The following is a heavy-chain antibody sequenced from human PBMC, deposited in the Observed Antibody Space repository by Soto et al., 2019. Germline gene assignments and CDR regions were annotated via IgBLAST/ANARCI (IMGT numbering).Heavy chain of an antibody. V-gene: IGHV3-23*01. CDR3: VKDRYCSSTSCYAGFAY. Sequence: TGGSLRLSCAASGFTFSSYAMSWVRQTPGKGLEWVSSISGSGGSTNHVDSVKGRFTISRDGSKNTLYLQMNSLRVEDTAIYYCVKDRYCSSTSCYAGFAYWGQGTLVTSPQ. J-gene: IGHJ4*02. CDR1: GFTFSSYA. D-gene: IGHD2-2*01. CDR2: ISGSGGST.